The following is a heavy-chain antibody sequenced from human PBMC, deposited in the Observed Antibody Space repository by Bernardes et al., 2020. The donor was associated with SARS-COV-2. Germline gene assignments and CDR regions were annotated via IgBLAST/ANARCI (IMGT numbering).Heavy chain of an antibody. V-gene: IGHV3-11*06. D-gene: IGHD2-2*01. J-gene: IGHJ4*02. CDR3: ARACSDCSSTTKLDY. CDR1: GFTCSDHY. CDR2: ISSSSSST. Sequence: GGSLRLSCAASGFTCSDHYMTWIRKAPGKGLEFVSYISSSSSSTHYADSAKGRFTISRDNAKNSLYLQINILRAEDTAVHYCARACSDCSSTTKLDYWRQGTLVTVSS.